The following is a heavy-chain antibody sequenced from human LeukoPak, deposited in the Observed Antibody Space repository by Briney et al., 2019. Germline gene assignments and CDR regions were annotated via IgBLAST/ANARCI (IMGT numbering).Heavy chain of an antibody. V-gene: IGHV3-30*02. J-gene: IGHJ5*02. CDR3: AKDPLASALGGRNWFDP. D-gene: IGHD6-13*01. CDR2: IRYDGSNK. Sequence: PGGSLRLSCAASGFTFSSYGMHWVRQAPGKGLEWVAFIRYDGSNKYYADSVKGRFTISRDNSKNTLYLQMNSLRAEDTAVYYCAKDPLASALGGRNWFDPWGQGTLVTVSS. CDR1: GFTFSSYG.